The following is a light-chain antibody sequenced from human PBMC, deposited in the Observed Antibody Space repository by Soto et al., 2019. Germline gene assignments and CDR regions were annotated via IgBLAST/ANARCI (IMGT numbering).Light chain of an antibody. J-gene: IGKJ2*01. CDR1: QSVSSY. CDR3: LQYSTWPPLYT. Sequence: EIVMTQSPATLSVSLGERVTLSCRASQSVSSYLSWYQQKPGQAPRLLISDASTSATDIPDRFSGSGSGTDFNLTISSLQSTDLAVYYCLQYSTWPPLYTFGQGTKLEIK. CDR2: DAS. V-gene: IGKV3-15*01.